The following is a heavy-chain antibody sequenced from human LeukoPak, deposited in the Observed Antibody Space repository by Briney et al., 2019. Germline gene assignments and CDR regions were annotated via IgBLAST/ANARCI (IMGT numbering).Heavy chain of an antibody. CDR2: ISWNSGSI. D-gene: IGHD3-9*01. V-gene: IGHV3-9*01. CDR1: GFTFDDYA. J-gene: IGHJ4*02. Sequence: GGSLRLSCAASGFTFDDYAMHWVRQAPGKGLEWVSGISWNSGSIGYADSVKGRFTISRDNAKNSLYLQMNSLRAEDTALYYCAKSGLGGILTGYYIELNYFDYWGQGTLVTVSS. CDR3: AKSGLGGILTGYYIELNYFDY.